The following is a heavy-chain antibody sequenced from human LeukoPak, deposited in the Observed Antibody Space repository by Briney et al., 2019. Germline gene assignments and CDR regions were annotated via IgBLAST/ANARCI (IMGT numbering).Heavy chain of an antibody. D-gene: IGHD3-10*01. CDR1: GYSISNGHY. V-gene: IGHV4-38-2*02. CDR2: VYGSGST. J-gene: IGHJ6*03. CDR3: ARGPFGSGNYYHYYYMDV. Sequence: PSEPLSLTCSVSGYSISNGHYWGWIRQPPGKGLDWIGSVYGSGSTYYNTSLKSRVTISVDTSKNQFSLSLNYVTVADTAVYFCARGPFGSGNYYHYYYMDVWGKGTTVTVSS.